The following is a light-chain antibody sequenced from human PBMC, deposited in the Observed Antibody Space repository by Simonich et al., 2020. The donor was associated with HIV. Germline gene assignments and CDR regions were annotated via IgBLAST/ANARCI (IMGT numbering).Light chain of an antibody. J-gene: IGLJ2*01. CDR3: SSYTSSSNTI. CDR2: DVN. V-gene: IGLV2-14*01. CDR1: SSDVGGYNY. Sequence: QSALTQPASVSGSPGQSITISCTGTSSDVGGYNYVSWYQQYPGKAPKLMIYDVNQRPSGVSGRFSGSKSGNTASLTISGLQAEDEADYYCSSYTSSSNTIFGGGTKVTVV.